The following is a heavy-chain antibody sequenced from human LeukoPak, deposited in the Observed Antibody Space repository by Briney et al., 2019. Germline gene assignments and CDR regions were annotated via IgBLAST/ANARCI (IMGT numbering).Heavy chain of an antibody. CDR1: GFTFDDYA. D-gene: IGHD3-9*01. CDR2: ISWNSGSI. Sequence: GGSLRLSCAAPGFTFDDYAMHWVRQAPGKGLEWVSGISWNSGSIGYADSVKGRFTISRDNAKNSLYLQMNSLRAEDTALYYCAKDLVLRYFEGSLDYWGQGTLVTVSS. J-gene: IGHJ4*02. V-gene: IGHV3-9*01. CDR3: AKDLVLRYFEGSLDY.